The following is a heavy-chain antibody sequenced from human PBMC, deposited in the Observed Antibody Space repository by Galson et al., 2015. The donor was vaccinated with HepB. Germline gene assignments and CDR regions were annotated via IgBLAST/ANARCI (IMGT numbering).Heavy chain of an antibody. J-gene: IGHJ4*02. D-gene: IGHD5-12*01. CDR3: SRGVLTWTGYDYGSFFDY. CDR1: GDSISSNSAS. V-gene: IGHV6-1*01. CDR2: TYYRSKWYY. Sequence: CAISGDSISSNSASWNWIRQSPSRGLEWLGMTYYRSKWYYDYAVSAKSRMSINPDTSKNQFSLQLNSVTPEDTAVYYCSRGVLTWTGYDYGSFFDYWGQGSQVTVSS.